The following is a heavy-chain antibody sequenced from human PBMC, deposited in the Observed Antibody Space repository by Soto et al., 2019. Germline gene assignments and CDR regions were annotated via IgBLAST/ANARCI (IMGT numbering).Heavy chain of an antibody. D-gene: IGHD1-26*01. Sequence: QLQLQESGPGLVKPSETLSLTCTVSGGSISSSSYYWAWIRQPPGKGLEWIASMYHSGSTYYNPSLKSRVTISVDTSKNQFSLNLTSVTAADTDVYYCARPGGTYLIYYFDSWGQGTLVTVSS. CDR3: ARPGGTYLIYYFDS. CDR1: GGSISSSSYY. CDR2: MYHSGST. J-gene: IGHJ4*02. V-gene: IGHV4-39*01.